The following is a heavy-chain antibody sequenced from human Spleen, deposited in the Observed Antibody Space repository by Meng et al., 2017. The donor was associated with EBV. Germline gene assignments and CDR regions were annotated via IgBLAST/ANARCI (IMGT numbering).Heavy chain of an antibody. Sequence: QVQLEESGPGLVKPAETLSVSWTVSRYSISSCSYFWGWIRQPPGKGLEWIGKIYYTGSAYYTASLKSRVTMSVDTSKNQFSLEVTSVTAADTAFYYCARWSTVTTSFDSWGQGTLVTVSS. D-gene: IGHD4-17*01. CDR1: RYSISSCSYF. V-gene: IGHV4-39*07. J-gene: IGHJ4*02. CDR2: IYYTGSA. CDR3: ARWSTVTTSFDS.